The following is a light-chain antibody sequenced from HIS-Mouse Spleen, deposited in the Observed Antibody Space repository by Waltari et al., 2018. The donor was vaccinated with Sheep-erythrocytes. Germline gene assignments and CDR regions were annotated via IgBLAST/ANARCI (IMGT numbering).Light chain of an antibody. CDR2: EGS. CDR1: SSDVGRYNL. CDR3: CSYAGSSTPWV. J-gene: IGLJ3*02. Sequence: QSALTQPASVSGSPGQSITISCTGTSSDVGRYNLVSWYQQHPGKAPKLMIYEGSKRPSGVSNRFSGSKSGNTASLTISGLQAEDEADYYYCSYAGSSTPWVFGGGTKLTVL. V-gene: IGLV2-23*01.